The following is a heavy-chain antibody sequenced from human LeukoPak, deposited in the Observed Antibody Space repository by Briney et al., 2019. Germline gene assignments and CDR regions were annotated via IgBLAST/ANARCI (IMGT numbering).Heavy chain of an antibody. Sequence: SQTLSLTFVVSGDSVSSKNGAWTWIRQSPSRGLEWLGRIYYRSKWYNDYAESMEGRMTISQDTSKNQYSLHLNSVTPDDTAVYYCARDFGTTGWHTFDYWGQGTLVTVSS. V-gene: IGHV6-1*01. D-gene: IGHD6-19*01. J-gene: IGHJ4*02. CDR1: GDSVSSKNGA. CDR2: IYYRSKWYN. CDR3: ARDFGTTGWHTFDY.